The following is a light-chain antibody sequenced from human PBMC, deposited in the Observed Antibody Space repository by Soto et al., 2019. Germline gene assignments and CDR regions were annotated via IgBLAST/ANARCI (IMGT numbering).Light chain of an antibody. Sequence: DVQMTQSPSTLPTSVGDRVTITCRASQSISSWLAWYQQKPGKAPKLLIYDASSLETGVPSRFSGSGSGTEFTLTISSLQPDDFATYYCQQYNTYPFAFGQGTKLAIK. CDR3: QQYNTYPFA. V-gene: IGKV1-5*01. CDR1: QSISSW. J-gene: IGKJ2*01. CDR2: DAS.